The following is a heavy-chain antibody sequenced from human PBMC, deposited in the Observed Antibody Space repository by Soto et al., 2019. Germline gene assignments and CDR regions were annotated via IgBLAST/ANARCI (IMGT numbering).Heavy chain of an antibody. J-gene: IGHJ6*02. CDR2: IDWDDDK. CDR3: ARIIRYCSGGSCYSQDYYYGMDV. V-gene: IGHV2-70*01. D-gene: IGHD2-15*01. Sequence: SGPTRVNPTQALTLTCTFSGFSLSTSGMCVSWIRQPPGKALEWLALIDWDDDKYYSTSLKTRLTISKDTSKNQVVLTMTNMDPVDTATYYCARIIRYCSGGSCYSQDYYYGMDVWGQGTTVTVSS. CDR1: GFSLSTSGMC.